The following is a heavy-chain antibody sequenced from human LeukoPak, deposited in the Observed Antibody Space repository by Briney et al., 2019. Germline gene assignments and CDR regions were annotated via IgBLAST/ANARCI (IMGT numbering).Heavy chain of an antibody. J-gene: IGHJ5*02. CDR3: ARAIFVGDSGLEH. Sequence: ASVTLSFRAPGGTFSSYAISWVRQAPGQGLEWMGWIDPNSGGTNYAQKFQGRVTLTRDTSISTAYMELNRLTSDDTAVFYCARAIFVGDSGLEHWARGTLITVSS. CDR1: GGTFSSYA. CDR2: IDPNSGGT. V-gene: IGHV1-2*02. D-gene: IGHD4-17*01.